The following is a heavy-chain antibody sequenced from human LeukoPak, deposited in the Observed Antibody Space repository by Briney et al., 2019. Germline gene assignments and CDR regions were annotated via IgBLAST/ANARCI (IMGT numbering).Heavy chain of an antibody. D-gene: IGHD3-10*01. Sequence: GGSLRLSCAASGFTFSICAMNWVRQAPGKGLVWVSGISGSGGSTYYADSVKGRFTISRDSSKNTVYLQMNSLRAEDTAVYYCAKADGSYKTLIDYWGQGTLVTVSS. CDR2: ISGSGGST. J-gene: IGHJ4*02. V-gene: IGHV3-23*01. CDR1: GFTFSICA. CDR3: AKADGSYKTLIDY.